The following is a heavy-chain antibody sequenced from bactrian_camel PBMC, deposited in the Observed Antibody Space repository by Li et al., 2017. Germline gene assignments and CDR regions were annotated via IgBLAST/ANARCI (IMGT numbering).Heavy chain of an antibody. Sequence: VQLVESGGGAVQAGGSVRLSCTLSGSSARWMGWFREAPGKEREGVGGIEGSGSATYADSVKGRFTISRDNAKDTLYLQMNSLKIEDTAVYYCALGSSRQATMTARGKGTQVTVS. D-gene: IGHD3*01. CDR2: IEGSGSA. V-gene: IGHV3S53*01. CDR1: GSSARW. J-gene: IGHJ4*01.